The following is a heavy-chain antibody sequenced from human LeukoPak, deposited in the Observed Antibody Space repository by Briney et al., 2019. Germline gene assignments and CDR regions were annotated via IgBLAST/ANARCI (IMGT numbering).Heavy chain of an antibody. J-gene: IGHJ4*02. V-gene: IGHV1-69*05. CDR2: IIPIFGTA. Sequence: SVKVSCNASGGTFSSYAISWVRQAPGQGLEWMGGIIPIFGTANYAQKFQGRVTITTDESTSTAYMELSSLRSEDTAVYYCARALVPAAAGGTYYFDYWGRGTLVTVSS. CDR3: ARALVPAAAGGTYYFDY. CDR1: GGTFSSYA. D-gene: IGHD2-2*01.